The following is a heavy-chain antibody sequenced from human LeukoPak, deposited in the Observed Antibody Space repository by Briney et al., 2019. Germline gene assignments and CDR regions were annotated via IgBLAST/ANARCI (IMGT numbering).Heavy chain of an antibody. D-gene: IGHD2-8*01. J-gene: IGHJ4*02. CDR1: GFTFTRHY. CDR3: TKEEWWRQGY. CDR2: IHPNEKQT. V-gene: IGHV3-7*04. Sequence: SGGSLRLSCTASGFTFTRHYMSWVRQAPGKGLEWVAKIHPNEKQTYYVDSMKGRFTISRDNAKNSVYLHLNSLRAEDTAVYFCTKEEWWRQGYWGQGSLVTVSS.